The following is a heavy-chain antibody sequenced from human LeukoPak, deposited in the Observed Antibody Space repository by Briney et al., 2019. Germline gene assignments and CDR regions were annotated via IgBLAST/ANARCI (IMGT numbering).Heavy chain of an antibody. J-gene: IGHJ6*03. V-gene: IGHV1-69*06. Sequence: SVKVSCKASGGTFSSYAISWVRQAPGQGLEWMGGIIPIFGTANYAQKFQGRVTITADKSTSTAYMELSSLRSEDTAVYYCARASGYDYYYYYYMDVWGKGTTVTVSS. CDR3: ARASGYDYYYYYYMDV. CDR2: IIPIFGTA. CDR1: GGTFSSYA. D-gene: IGHD5-12*01.